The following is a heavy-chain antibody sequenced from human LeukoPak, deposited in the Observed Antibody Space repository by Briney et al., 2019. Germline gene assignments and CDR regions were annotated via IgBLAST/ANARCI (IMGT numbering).Heavy chain of an antibody. CDR3: AREPDLGKGYYFDY. J-gene: IGHJ4*02. Sequence: GASVKVSCKASGYTFTSYAMHWVRQAPGQRLEWMGWINAGNGNTKYSQKFQGRVTITADESTSTAYMELSSLRSEDTAVYYCAREPDLGKGYYFDYWGQGTLVTVSS. V-gene: IGHV1-3*01. CDR1: GYTFTSYA. D-gene: IGHD4-23*01. CDR2: INAGNGNT.